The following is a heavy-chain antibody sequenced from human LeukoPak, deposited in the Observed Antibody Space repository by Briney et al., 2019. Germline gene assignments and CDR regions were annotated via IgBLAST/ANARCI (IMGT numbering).Heavy chain of an antibody. CDR2: IYYSGST. Sequence: SETLSLTCTVSGGSISSSSYYWGWIRQPPGKGLEWIGSIYYSGSTYYNPSLKSRVTISVDTSKNQFSLKLSSVTAADTAVYYRARRLHGFPFDYWGQGTLVTVSS. CDR1: GGSISSSSYY. D-gene: IGHD5-24*01. V-gene: IGHV4-39*01. J-gene: IGHJ4*02. CDR3: ARRLHGFPFDY.